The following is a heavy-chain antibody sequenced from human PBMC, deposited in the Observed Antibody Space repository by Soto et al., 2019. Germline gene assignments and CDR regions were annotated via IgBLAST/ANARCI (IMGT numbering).Heavy chain of an antibody. CDR1: GGSFSGYY. CDR3: ARGSQIFGVVIILMGGYFDY. CDR2: INHSGST. V-gene: IGHV4-34*01. J-gene: IGHJ4*02. D-gene: IGHD3-3*01. Sequence: ETLSLTCAVYGGSFSGYYWSWIRQPPGKGLEWIGEINHSGSTNYNPSLKSRVTISVDTSKNQFSLKLSSVTAADTAVYYCARGSQIFGVVIILMGGYFDYWGQGTLVTVSS.